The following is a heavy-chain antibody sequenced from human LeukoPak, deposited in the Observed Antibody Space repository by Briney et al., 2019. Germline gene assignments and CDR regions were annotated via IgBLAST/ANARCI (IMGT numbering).Heavy chain of an antibody. V-gene: IGHV3-23*01. CDR3: ARKSASGNYPLDY. CDR2: ISADSAAT. J-gene: IGHJ4*02. D-gene: IGHD3-10*01. Sequence: GGSLRLSCAASGFTFSNAWMSWVRQAPGKGLEWVSVISADSAATFYADSVKGRFTISRDNGRNTVFLQMSSLRAEDTALYYCARKSASGNYPLDYWGQGTLVTVSS. CDR1: GFTFSNAW.